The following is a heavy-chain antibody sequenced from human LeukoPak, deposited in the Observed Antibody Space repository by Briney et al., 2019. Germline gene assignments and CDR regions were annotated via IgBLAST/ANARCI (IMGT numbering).Heavy chain of an antibody. J-gene: IGHJ4*02. Sequence: GGSLRLSCAASGFIFSSYAMSWVRQAPGKGLEWVSAISGSGDSTYYGDSVKGRFTISGDNSKNTLYLQMNSLRAEDTAVYYCAKTRPLDSSSWSHGDYWGQGTLVTVSS. CDR2: ISGSGDST. CDR3: AKTRPLDSSSWSHGDY. D-gene: IGHD6-13*01. CDR1: GFIFSSYA. V-gene: IGHV3-23*01.